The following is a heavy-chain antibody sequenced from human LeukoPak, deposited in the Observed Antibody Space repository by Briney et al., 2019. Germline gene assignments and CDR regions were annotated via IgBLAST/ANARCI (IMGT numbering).Heavy chain of an antibody. CDR1: GGSFSGYY. Sequence: SGTLSLTCAVYGGSFSGYYWSWIRQPPGKGLEWIGEINHSGSTNYNPSLKSRVTISVDTSKNQFSLKLSSVTATDTAVYYCARSPTMVRGVPGVWGKGTTVTISS. J-gene: IGHJ6*04. CDR2: INHSGST. V-gene: IGHV4-34*01. D-gene: IGHD3-10*01. CDR3: ARSPTMVRGVPGV.